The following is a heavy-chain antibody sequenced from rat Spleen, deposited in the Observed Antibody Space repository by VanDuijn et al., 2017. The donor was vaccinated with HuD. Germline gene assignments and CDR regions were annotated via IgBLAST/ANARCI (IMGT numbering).Heavy chain of an antibody. CDR1: DYSITSNY. CDR2: INSAGST. J-gene: IGHJ2*01. Sequence: EVQLQESGPGLVKPSQSLSLTCSVTDYSITSNYWGWIRKFPGNKLAWMGYINSAGSTNYNPSLKSLISITRDTSKNQFFLQLNSVTTEDTATYYCARVKIFNYSSYRYFDYWGQGVMVTVSS. CDR3: ARVKIFNYSSYRYFDY. D-gene: IGHD1-8*01. V-gene: IGHV3-3*01.